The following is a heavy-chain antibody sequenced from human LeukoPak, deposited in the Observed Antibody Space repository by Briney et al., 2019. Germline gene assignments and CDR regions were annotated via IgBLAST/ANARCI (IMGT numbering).Heavy chain of an antibody. CDR2: ISGSGGST. D-gene: IGHD3-22*01. J-gene: IGHJ4*02. CDR1: GFTFSSYA. CDR3: AKDRGKEYYDSSGYPALFDY. Sequence: PGGSLRLSCAASGFTFSSYAMSWVRQAPGKGLEWVSAISGSGGSTYYADSVKGRFTISRDNSKNTLYLQMNSLRAEDTAVYYCAKDRGKEYYDSSGYPALFDYWGQGTLVTVSS. V-gene: IGHV3-23*01.